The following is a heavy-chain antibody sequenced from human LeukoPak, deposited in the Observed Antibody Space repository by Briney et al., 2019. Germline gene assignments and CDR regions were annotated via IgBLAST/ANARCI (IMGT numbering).Heavy chain of an antibody. CDR2: IYSGGST. V-gene: IGHV3-66*02. CDR1: GFTVSSNY. D-gene: IGHD3-10*01. Sequence: PGGSLRLSCAASGFTVSSNYMSWVRQAPGKGLEWVSVIYSGGSTYHADSVKGRFTISRDNSKNTLYLQMNSLRAEDTAVYYCARDNGSGKYYFDYWGQGTLVTVSS. J-gene: IGHJ4*02. CDR3: ARDNGSGKYYFDY.